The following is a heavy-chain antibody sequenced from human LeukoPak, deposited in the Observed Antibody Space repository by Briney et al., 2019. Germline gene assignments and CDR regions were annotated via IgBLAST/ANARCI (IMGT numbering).Heavy chain of an antibody. J-gene: IGHJ6*02. CDR2: TSYDGQNK. V-gene: IGHV3-30*04. Sequence: GGSLRLSCAASGFTFSSYAMHWVRQAPGKGLEWVAVTSYDGQNKQYGESVRGRFTISRDNSKNTLYLQMNSLRREDTAIYYCAKDGLAGRFDSTAPGIYDGLDVWGQGTTVTVSS. CDR3: AKDGLAGRFDSTAPGIYDGLDV. D-gene: IGHD2/OR15-2a*01. CDR1: GFTFSSYA.